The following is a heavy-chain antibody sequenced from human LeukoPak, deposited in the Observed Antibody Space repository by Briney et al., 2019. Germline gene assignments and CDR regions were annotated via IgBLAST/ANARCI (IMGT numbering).Heavy chain of an antibody. CDR3: AKHLNLDYDY. CDR2: ISGSGDNK. CDR1: GFTFSSYS. D-gene: IGHD3/OR15-3a*01. Sequence: GGSLRLSCAASGFTFSSYSMSWVRQAPGKGLEWVSIISGSGDNKYHADSVKGRFTISRDNSKNTLYLQMNSLRAEDTAVYYCAKHLNLDYDYWGQGTLVTVSS. V-gene: IGHV3-23*01. J-gene: IGHJ4*02.